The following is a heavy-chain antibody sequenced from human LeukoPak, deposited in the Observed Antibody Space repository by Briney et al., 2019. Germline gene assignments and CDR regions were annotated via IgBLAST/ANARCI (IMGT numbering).Heavy chain of an antibody. J-gene: IGHJ4*02. V-gene: IGHV3-74*01. CDR1: GFTFSSYW. D-gene: IGHD2-15*01. CDR2: INTDGSST. CDR3: ASPTDYCSGGSCSRLLDY. Sequence: QTGGSLRLSCAASGFTFSSYWMHWVRQAPGKGLVWVSRINTDGSSTSYADSVKGRFTISRDNAKNSLYLQMNSLRAGDTAVYYCASPTDYCSGGSCSRLLDYWGQGTLVTVSS.